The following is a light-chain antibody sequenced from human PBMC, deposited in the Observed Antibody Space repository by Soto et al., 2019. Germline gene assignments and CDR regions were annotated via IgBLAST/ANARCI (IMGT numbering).Light chain of an antibody. Sequence: EIVMTQSPSTVSVSAGERAALSCRASQSVSSNLAWYQQKPGQAPRLLIYGASTRATGIPARFSGSGSGTEFTLTISSLQSEDFAVYYCQQYGSSVRTFGQGTKVDIK. J-gene: IGKJ1*01. CDR1: QSVSSN. CDR2: GAS. V-gene: IGKV3-15*01. CDR3: QQYGSSVRT.